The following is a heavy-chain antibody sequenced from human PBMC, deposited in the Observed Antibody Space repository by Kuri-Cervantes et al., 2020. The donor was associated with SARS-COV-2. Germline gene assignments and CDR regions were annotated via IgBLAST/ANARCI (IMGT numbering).Heavy chain of an antibody. V-gene: IGHV1-2*02. D-gene: IGHD3-10*01. J-gene: IGHJ4*02. CDR1: GYTFTSYG. Sequence: ASVKVSCKASGYTFTSYGISWVRQAPGQGLEWMGWINVNNRATSYAQKFQGRVTMTRDTSISTAYMELSRLRSDDTAVYYCARDWAYVDPGYFDYWGQGTLVTVSS. CDR3: ARDWAYVDPGYFDY. CDR2: INVNNRAT.